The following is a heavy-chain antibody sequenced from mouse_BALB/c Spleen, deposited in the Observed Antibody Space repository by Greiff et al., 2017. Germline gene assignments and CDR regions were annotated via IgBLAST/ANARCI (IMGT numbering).Heavy chain of an antibody. J-gene: IGHJ2*01. CDR3: ARASSLLPSAYFDY. Sequence: QVQLQQSGAELVRPGTSVKVSCKASGYAFTNYLIEWVKQRPGQGLEWIGVINPGSGGTNYNEKFKGKATLTADKSSSTAYMQLSSLTSDDSAVYFCARASSLLPSAYFDYWGQGTTLTVSS. CDR1: GYAFTNYL. CDR2: INPGSGGT. D-gene: IGHD1-1*01. V-gene: IGHV1-54*01.